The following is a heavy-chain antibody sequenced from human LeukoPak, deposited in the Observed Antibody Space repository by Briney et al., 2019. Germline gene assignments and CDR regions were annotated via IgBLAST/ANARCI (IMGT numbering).Heavy chain of an antibody. J-gene: IGHJ4*02. V-gene: IGHV3-30-3*01. CDR1: GFTFSNYA. CDR2: ISHDGSNK. CDR3: ADYYYDSSGYYAGDY. D-gene: IGHD3-22*01. Sequence: PGGSLRLSCEASGFTFSNYAMAWVRQAPGKGLEWVAVISHDGSNKYYADSVKGRFTISRDNSKNTLYLQMNSLRAEDTAVYYCADYYYDSSGYYAGDYWGQGTLVTVSS.